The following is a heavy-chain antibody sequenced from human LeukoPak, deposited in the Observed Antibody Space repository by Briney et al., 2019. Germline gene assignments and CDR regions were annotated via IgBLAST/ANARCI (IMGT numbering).Heavy chain of an antibody. V-gene: IGHV4-59*01. D-gene: IGHD3-22*01. Sequence: KPSETLSLTCTVSGGSISSYYWSWIRQPPGKGLEWIGYIYYSGSTNYNPSLKSRVTISVDTSKNQFSLKLSSVTAADTAVYYCAREYYDSSGYFPSLRFDPRGQGTLVTVSS. J-gene: IGHJ5*02. CDR1: GGSISSYY. CDR2: IYYSGST. CDR3: AREYYDSSGYFPSLRFDP.